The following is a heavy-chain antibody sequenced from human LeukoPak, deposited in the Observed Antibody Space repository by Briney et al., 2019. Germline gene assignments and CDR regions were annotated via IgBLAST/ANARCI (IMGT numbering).Heavy chain of an antibody. CDR3: ARGRYDYVWGSYRSDYYYYYGMDV. V-gene: IGHV4-39*07. J-gene: IGHJ6*02. D-gene: IGHD3-16*02. Sequence: SETLSLTCTVSGGSISSSSYYWGWIRQPPGKGLEWIGSIYYSGSTYYNPSLKSRVTISVDTSKNQFSLKLSSVTAADTAVYYCARGRYDYVWGSYRSDYYYYYGMDVWGQGTTVTASS. CDR1: GGSISSSSYY. CDR2: IYYSGST.